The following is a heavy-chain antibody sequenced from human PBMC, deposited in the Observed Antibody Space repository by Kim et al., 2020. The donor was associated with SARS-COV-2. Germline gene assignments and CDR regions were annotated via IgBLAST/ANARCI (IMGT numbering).Heavy chain of an antibody. CDR3: ARAMVRGVIITSYWFDP. J-gene: IGHJ5*02. Sequence: FQGRVTITADKSTRTAYMELSSLRSEDTAVYYCARAMVRGVIITSYWFDPWGQGTLVTVSS. D-gene: IGHD3-10*01. V-gene: IGHV1-69*02.